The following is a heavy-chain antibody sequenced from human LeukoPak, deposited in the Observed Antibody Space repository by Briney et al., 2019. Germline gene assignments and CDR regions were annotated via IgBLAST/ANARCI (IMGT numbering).Heavy chain of an antibody. V-gene: IGHV3-7*03. CDR3: ASGYRTFDY. Sequence: GGSLRLSCAASGFSFSNYWMSWVRQAPGKGLEWVANIKQDGSEKYYVDSVKGRFTISRDNAKNSLYLQMSSLRAEDTAVYYCASGYRTFDYWGQGTLVTVSS. J-gene: IGHJ4*02. CDR2: IKQDGSEK. CDR1: GFSFSNYW. D-gene: IGHD5-24*01.